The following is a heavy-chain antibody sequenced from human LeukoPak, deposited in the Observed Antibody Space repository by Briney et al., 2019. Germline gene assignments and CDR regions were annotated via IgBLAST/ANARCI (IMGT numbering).Heavy chain of an antibody. V-gene: IGHV3-23*01. CDR2: ISGSGGST. CDR3: AKQSDYYDSSGYYYDLAFDI. D-gene: IGHD3-22*01. CDR1: GYTFTSYA. J-gene: IGHJ3*02. Sequence: GASVKVSCKASGYTFTSYAMSWVRQAPGKGLEWVSAISGSGGSTYYADSVKGRFTISRDNSKNTLYLQMNSLRAEDTAVYYCAKQSDYYDSSGYYYDLAFDIWGQGTMVTVSS.